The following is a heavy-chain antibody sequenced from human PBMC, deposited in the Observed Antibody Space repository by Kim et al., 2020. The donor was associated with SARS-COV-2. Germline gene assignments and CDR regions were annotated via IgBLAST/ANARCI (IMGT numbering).Heavy chain of an antibody. CDR2: TSHDGSNT. CDR1: GFSFSNYG. Sequence: GGSLRLSCAASGFSFSNYGVHWVRQAPGKGLEWVALTSHDGSNTYYADSVKGRFTISRDNSKNTLYLQMNSLRNEDTAVYYCAKERCWADNCGYGFDYWGQGTLVTVSS. J-gene: IGHJ4*02. V-gene: IGHV3-30*18. CDR3: AKERCWADNCGYGFDY. D-gene: IGHD3-22*01.